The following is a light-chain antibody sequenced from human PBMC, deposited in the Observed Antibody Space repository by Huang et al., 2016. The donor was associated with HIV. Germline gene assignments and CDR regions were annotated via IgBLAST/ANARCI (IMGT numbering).Light chain of an antibody. J-gene: IGKJ4*01. CDR3: QQRTNWPPVLT. CDR2: DAS. CDR1: QSVNNY. V-gene: IGKV3-11*01. Sequence: EIVLTQSPATLSLSPGERATLSCRASQSVNNYLAWYQQKPGQAPRLLIFDASNSATGIPARFSGSGSGTDFTLTISSLEPEDFAVYYCQQRTNWPPVLTFGGGTKVEIK.